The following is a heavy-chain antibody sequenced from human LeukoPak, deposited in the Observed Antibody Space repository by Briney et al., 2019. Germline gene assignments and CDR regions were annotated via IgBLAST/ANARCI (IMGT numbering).Heavy chain of an antibody. CDR1: GFTFSNAW. CDR2: IKSKTDGGTT. CDR3: TPHVVPPPGYMDV. D-gene: IGHD2-15*01. J-gene: IGHJ6*03. V-gene: IGHV3-15*01. Sequence: GGSLRLSCAASGFTFSNAWMSWVRQAPGKGLEWVGRIKSKTDGGTTDYAAPVKGRFTISRDDSKNTLYLQMNSLKTEDTAVYYCTPHVVPPPGYMDVWGKGTTVTVSS.